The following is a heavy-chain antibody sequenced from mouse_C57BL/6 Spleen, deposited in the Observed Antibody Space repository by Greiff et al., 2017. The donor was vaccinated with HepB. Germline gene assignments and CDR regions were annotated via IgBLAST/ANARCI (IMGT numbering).Heavy chain of an antibody. CDR3: AGYDYTWFAY. D-gene: IGHD2-4*01. CDR1: GYAFSSSW. Sequence: VQLQQSGPELVKPGASVKISCKASGYAFSSSWMNWVKQRPGKGLEWIGRIYPGDGDTNYNGKFKGKATLTVDKSSSTAYMQLSSLTSEDSAVYYCAGYDYTWFAYWGQGTLVTVSA. V-gene: IGHV1-82*01. J-gene: IGHJ3*01. CDR2: IYPGDGDT.